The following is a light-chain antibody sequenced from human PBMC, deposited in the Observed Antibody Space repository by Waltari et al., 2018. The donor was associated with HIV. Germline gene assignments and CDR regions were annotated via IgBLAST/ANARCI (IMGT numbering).Light chain of an antibody. Sequence: QSALTQPPSASGSPGQAVTISCTGTSSDVGGHSYVSWYQQHPGKAPKLIISEVTKRPSGVPDRFSGSKSGNTASLTVSGLQAEDEGDYFCSSYSGRNRSVIFGGG. CDR1: SSDVGGHSY. CDR2: EVT. CDR3: SSYSGRNRSVI. V-gene: IGLV2-8*01. J-gene: IGLJ2*01.